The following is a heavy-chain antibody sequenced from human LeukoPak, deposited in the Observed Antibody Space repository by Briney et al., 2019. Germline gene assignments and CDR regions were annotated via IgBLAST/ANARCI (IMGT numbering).Heavy chain of an antibody. CDR2: IRDSGDNT. CDR1: GFTFNNYA. J-gene: IGHJ4*02. V-gene: IGHV3-23*01. D-gene: IGHD6-19*01. CDR3: TRDDAVGGGYLDY. Sequence: GGSLRLSCVASGFTFNNYAMTWVRQAPGKGLEWVSAIRDSGDNTYYADSVKGRFTISRDKSKNTLFLQMNSLRAEDTAIYYCTRDDAVGGGYLDYWGQGVLVTVPS.